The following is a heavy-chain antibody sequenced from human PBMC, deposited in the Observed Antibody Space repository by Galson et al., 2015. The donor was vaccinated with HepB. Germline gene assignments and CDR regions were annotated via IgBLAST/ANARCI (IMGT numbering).Heavy chain of an antibody. Sequence: SLRLSCATSGFTVSSNYMSWVRQAPGKGLEWVSVIYSGGSTYYADSVKGRFTISRHNSKNTLYLQMNSLRAEDTAVYYCARDGPGAILDYWGQGTLVTVSS. CDR2: IYSGGST. CDR1: GFTVSSNY. J-gene: IGHJ4*02. V-gene: IGHV3-53*04. CDR3: ARDGPGAILDY. D-gene: IGHD2-21*01.